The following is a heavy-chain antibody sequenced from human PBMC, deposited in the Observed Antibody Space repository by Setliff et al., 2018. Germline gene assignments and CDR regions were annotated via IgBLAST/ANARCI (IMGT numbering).Heavy chain of an antibody. CDR2: ISSSGGTT. J-gene: IGHJ4*02. CDR1: GFTFSSYA. Sequence: PGGSLRLSCAASGFTFSSYAMNWVRQAPGKGLEWVSSISSSGGTTYDADSVKGRFTISRDNSKNTLYLQMNSLRAEDTAVYYCARARGGYDFDYWGQGTLVTVSS. D-gene: IGHD5-12*01. CDR3: ARARGGYDFDY. V-gene: IGHV3-23*01.